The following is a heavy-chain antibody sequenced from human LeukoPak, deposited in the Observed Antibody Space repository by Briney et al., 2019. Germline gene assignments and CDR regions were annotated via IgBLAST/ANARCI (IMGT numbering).Heavy chain of an antibody. CDR3: ARDWGFGDSEDWFDP. CDR1: GYSISRGYY. V-gene: IGHV4-38-2*02. D-gene: IGHD3-10*01. Sequence: SETLSLTCNVSGYSISRGYYWGWIRQPPGKGLEWIGSVHHTGSTYYNPSLRSRVSISVDKSTNHISLEVTSVTAADTAVYYCARDWGFGDSEDWFDPWGQGTLVTVSS. CDR2: VHHTGST. J-gene: IGHJ5*02.